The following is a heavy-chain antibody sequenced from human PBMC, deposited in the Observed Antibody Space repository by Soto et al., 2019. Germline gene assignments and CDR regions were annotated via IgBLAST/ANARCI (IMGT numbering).Heavy chain of an antibody. CDR3: TRDLYQLLDTVHHYSYGMDV. CDR2: LSGSSSYI. CDR1: EFKFRHYV. Sequence: GGSLRLSCAASEFKFRHYVMNWVRQAPGKGLEWVASLSGSSSYIFYADTVKGRFTISRDNAKSSLFLQTNSLRAEDTAVYYCTRDLYQLLDTVHHYSYGMDVWGQGTTVTVSS. D-gene: IGHD2-2*01. V-gene: IGHV3-21*03. J-gene: IGHJ6*02.